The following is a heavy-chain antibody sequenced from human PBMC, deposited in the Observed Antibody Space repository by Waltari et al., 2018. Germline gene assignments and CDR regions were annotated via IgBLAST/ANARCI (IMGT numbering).Heavy chain of an antibody. J-gene: IGHJ4*03. V-gene: IGHV3-23*04. Sequence: EVQLVESGGGLAKPGGSLRLSCAASGFPFRNYAMHWVRQAPGKGLEWVSAISSGGSTYYADSVKGRFTISRDNSKNTLSLQMNSLRAEDTAVYYCAKMYGLDSWGQGVVVTVSS. CDR3: AKMYGLDS. CDR1: GFPFRNYA. CDR2: ISSGGST. D-gene: IGHD3-16*01.